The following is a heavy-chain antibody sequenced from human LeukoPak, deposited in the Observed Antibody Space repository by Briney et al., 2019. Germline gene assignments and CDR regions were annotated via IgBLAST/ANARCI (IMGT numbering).Heavy chain of an antibody. CDR2: IIPIFGTA. D-gene: IGHD5-24*01. V-gene: IGHV1-69*13. J-gene: IGHJ3*02. CDR1: GGTFSSYA. CDR3: ATPTQWLQSYYDAFDI. Sequence: GASVKVSCKASGGTFSSYAISWVRQAPGQGLEWMGGIIPIFGTANYAQKFQGRVTITADESTSTAYMELSSLRSEDTAVYYCATPTQWLQSYYDAFDIWGQGTMVTVSS.